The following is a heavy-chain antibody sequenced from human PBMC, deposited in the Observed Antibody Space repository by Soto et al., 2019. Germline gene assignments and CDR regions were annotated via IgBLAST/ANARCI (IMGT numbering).Heavy chain of an antibody. D-gene: IGHD3-3*01. V-gene: IGHV4-39*01. CDR2: IYYSGST. CDR1: GCSISSSSYY. J-gene: IGHJ6*03. Sequence: SETLSLTCTVSGCSISSSSYYWGWIRQPPGKGLEWIGSIYYSGSTYYNPSLKSRVTISVDTSKNQFSLKLSSVTAADTAVYYCARHLSLSSSPYYDFWSGLYYYYMDVWGKGTTVTVSS. CDR3: ARHLSLSSSPYYDFWSGLYYYYMDV.